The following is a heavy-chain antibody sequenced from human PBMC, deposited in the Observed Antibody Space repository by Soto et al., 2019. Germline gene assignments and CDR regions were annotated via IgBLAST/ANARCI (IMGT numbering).Heavy chain of an antibody. J-gene: IGHJ4*02. D-gene: IGHD6-13*01. CDR3: AKDNSSSWYHISPMIDY. Sequence: GGSLRLSCAASGFTFSSYGMHWVRQAPGKGLEWVAVISYDGSNKYYADSVKGRLTISRDNSKNTLYLQMNSLRAEDTAVYYCAKDNSSSWYHISPMIDYWGQGTLVTVSS. CDR1: GFTFSSYG. V-gene: IGHV3-30*18. CDR2: ISYDGSNK.